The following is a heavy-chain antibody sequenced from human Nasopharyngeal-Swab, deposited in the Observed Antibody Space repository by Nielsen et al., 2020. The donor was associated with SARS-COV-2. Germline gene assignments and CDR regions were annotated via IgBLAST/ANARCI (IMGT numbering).Heavy chain of an antibody. D-gene: IGHD6-6*01. J-gene: IGHJ5*02. V-gene: IGHV4-34*01. CDR2: INHSGST. CDR1: GVSFSGYY. CDR3: AGRPYSSSYWFDP. Sequence: SQTLSLTCAVYGVSFSGYYWSWIRQPPGKGLEWIGEINHSGSTNYNPSLKSRVTISVDTSKNQFSLKLSSVTAADTAVYYCAGRPYSSSYWFDPWGQGTLVTVSS.